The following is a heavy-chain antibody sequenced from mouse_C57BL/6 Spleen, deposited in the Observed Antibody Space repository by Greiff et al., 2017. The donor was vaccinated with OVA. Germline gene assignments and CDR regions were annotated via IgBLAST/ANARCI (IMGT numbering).Heavy chain of an antibody. J-gene: IGHJ2*01. V-gene: IGHV5-6*01. CDR1: GFTFSSYG. D-gene: IGHD1-1*01. Sequence: EVQLVESGGDLVKPGGSLKLSCAASGFTFSSYGMSWVRQTPDKRLEWVATISSGGSYTYYPDSVKGRFTISRDNAKNTLYLQMSSLKSEDTAMYYCARQGGSSYPGYFDYWGQGTTLTVSS. CDR3: ARQGGSSYPGYFDY. CDR2: ISSGGSYT.